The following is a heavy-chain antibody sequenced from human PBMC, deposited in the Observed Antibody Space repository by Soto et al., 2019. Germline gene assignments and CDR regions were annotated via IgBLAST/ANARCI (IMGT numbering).Heavy chain of an antibody. CDR2: ISPYDGSK. CDR1: GFTFTNYF. J-gene: IGHJ6*02. D-gene: IGHD6-25*01. CDR3: ARGDGRGSSGFYYYYGMDV. Sequence: QVQLVQSGAEVKKPGASVKVSCKASGFTFTNYFFHWVRQAPRQGLEWMGIISPYDGSKNYVQILQGRVTMTSDTSTSTVYMELSSLRSEDTAVYYCARGDGRGSSGFYYYYGMDVWGHGTTVTVSS. V-gene: IGHV1-46*01.